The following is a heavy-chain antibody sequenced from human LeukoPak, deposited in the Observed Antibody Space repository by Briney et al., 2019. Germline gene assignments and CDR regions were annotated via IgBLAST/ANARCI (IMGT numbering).Heavy chain of an antibody. Sequence: GASVKVSCKASGYTLTSYDINWVRQAPGQGLEWMGWMNPVSGNAGSAQKFQGRVTLTGDTSISTAYMELSSLRSDDTAVYYCARAPMGTAALYWGQGTLVTVSS. CDR2: MNPVSGNA. J-gene: IGHJ4*02. CDR3: ARAPMGTAALY. V-gene: IGHV1-8*01. D-gene: IGHD2-2*01. CDR1: GYTLTSYD.